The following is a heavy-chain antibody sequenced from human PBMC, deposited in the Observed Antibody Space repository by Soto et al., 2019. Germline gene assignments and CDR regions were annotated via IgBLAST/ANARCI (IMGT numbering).Heavy chain of an antibody. CDR2: ISTRGEV. CDR1: GFSFSTSS. Sequence: XGSLRLSCAASGFSFSTSSMNWVRQAPGKGLEWVSSISTRGEVYYADSVKGRFTISRDNSKNSVSLQMNSLRGDDTAVYYCAREETAWPLAYGLDVWGQGTTVTVSS. J-gene: IGHJ6*02. CDR3: AREETAWPLAYGLDV. D-gene: IGHD2-21*02. V-gene: IGHV3-21*01.